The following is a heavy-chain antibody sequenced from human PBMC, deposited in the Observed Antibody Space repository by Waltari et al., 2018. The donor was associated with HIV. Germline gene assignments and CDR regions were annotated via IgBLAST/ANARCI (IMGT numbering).Heavy chain of an antibody. V-gene: IGHV4-38-2*01. D-gene: IGHD3-22*01. CDR2: SYHSGSP. J-gene: IGHJ4*02. CDR1: GYSISSGYY. CDR3: ARENYDSSGYYKD. Sequence: QVQLQESGPGLVKPSETLSLTCAVSGYSISSGYYWGWIRQPPGKGLEWIGSSYHSGSPSYNPSRKSRVTISVDTSKNQFSLKLSSLTAADTAVYYCARENYDSSGYYKDWGQGTLVTVSS.